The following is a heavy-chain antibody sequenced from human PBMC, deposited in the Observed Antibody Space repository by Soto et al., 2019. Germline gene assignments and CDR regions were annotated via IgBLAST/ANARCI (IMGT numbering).Heavy chain of an antibody. CDR3: DRTFDYYGMDV. Sequence: KPSETLSLTCAVSGYSIGSGYYWAWIRQSPGKGLEWIGSIYHAGSVYYNPSLNGRVALSMDTSKNHFSLKLTSVTAADTAVYYCDRTFDYYGMDVCGQGTTVTVYS. CDR1: GYSIGSGYY. CDR2: IYHAGSV. V-gene: IGHV4-38-2*01. J-gene: IGHJ6*02.